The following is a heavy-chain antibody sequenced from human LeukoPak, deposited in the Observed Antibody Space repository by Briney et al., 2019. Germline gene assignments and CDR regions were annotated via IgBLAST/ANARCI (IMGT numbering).Heavy chain of an antibody. J-gene: IGHJ6*03. CDR3: AKDIHSGYDYNYYYMDV. Sequence: GGSLRLSCAASGFTFDDYTMHWVRQAPGKGLEWVSLISWDGGSTYYADSVKGRFTISRDNSKNSLYLQMNSLRTEDTALYYCAKDIHSGYDYNYYYMDVWGKGTTVTVSS. CDR2: ISWDGGST. D-gene: IGHD5-12*01. V-gene: IGHV3-43*01. CDR1: GFTFDDYT.